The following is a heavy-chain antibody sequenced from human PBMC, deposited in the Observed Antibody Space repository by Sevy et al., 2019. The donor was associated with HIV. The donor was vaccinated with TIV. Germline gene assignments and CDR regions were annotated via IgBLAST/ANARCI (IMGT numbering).Heavy chain of an antibody. CDR3: VRDRFYGGDSVTFAGDF. D-gene: IGHD2-21*02. V-gene: IGHV1-2*07. CDR2: INPYSGGT. CDR1: GYTFNSFY. J-gene: IGHJ4*02. Sequence: ASVKVSCKASGYTFNSFYIHWVRQAPGQGLEWMGWINPYSGGTHYAHKFQGRVTLTRDTSISVAYMDLTSLRSNDTAVYYCVRDRFYGGDSVTFAGDFWGQGTLVTVSS.